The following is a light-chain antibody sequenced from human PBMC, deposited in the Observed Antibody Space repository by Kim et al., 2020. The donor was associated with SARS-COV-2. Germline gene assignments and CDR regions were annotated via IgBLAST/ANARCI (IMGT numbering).Light chain of an antibody. J-gene: IGKJ2*03. Sequence: DIVMTQSPDSLAVSLGERATINCKSSQTVLYTSNNKDFLAWYQQKPGQPPKLLISWASTRESGVPDRFSGSGSETDFTLTISSLQAEDVAVYYCQQFYTTPYSFGQGTKLEI. V-gene: IGKV4-1*01. CDR2: WAS. CDR3: QQFYTTPYS. CDR1: QTVLYTSNNKDF.